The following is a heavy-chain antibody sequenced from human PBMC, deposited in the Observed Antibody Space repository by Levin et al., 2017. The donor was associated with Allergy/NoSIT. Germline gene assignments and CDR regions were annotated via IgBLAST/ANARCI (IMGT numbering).Heavy chain of an antibody. CDR2: IYASGIT. CDR3: ARDRTWFGTHFDF. D-gene: IGHD3-16*01. V-gene: IGHV4-4*07. CDR1: NGSISSYY. J-gene: IGHJ4*02. Sequence: SETLSLTCTISNGSISSYYWNWVRLPAGKGLEWIGRIYASGITDFNPSLKSRVSMSVDTSRNQFSLKMSSVTAADTAVYYCARDRTWFGTHFDFWGQGILVTVSS.